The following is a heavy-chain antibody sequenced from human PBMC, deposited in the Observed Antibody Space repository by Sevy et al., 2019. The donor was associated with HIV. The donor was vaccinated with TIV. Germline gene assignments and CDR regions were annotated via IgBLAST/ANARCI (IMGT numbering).Heavy chain of an antibody. D-gene: IGHD1-1*01. CDR2: ITPDDT. Sequence: GGSLRLSCAASGFTFSSYGMHWVRQAPGKGLEWVSSITPDDTHYADSVRGRFSVSRDNSKNTLYLQMDSLTVDDTAVYYCARDAQTWRGPWYGTSGADRWGQGTLVTVSS. V-gene: IGHV3-30*02. CDR3: ARDAQTWRGPWYGTSGADR. J-gene: IGHJ5*02. CDR1: GFTFSSYG.